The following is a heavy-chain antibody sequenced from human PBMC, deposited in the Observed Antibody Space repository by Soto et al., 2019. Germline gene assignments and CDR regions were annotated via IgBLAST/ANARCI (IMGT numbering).Heavy chain of an antibody. Sequence: GASVKVSCKASGGTFSSYAISWVRQAPGQGLEWMGGIIPIFGTANYAQKFQGRVTITADESTSTAYMELSSLRSEDTAVYYCARGSDDSSGYYYYYYGMDVWGQGTTVTVS. CDR2: IIPIFGTA. D-gene: IGHD3-22*01. V-gene: IGHV1-69*13. CDR3: ARGSDDSSGYYYYYYGMDV. CDR1: GGTFSSYA. J-gene: IGHJ6*02.